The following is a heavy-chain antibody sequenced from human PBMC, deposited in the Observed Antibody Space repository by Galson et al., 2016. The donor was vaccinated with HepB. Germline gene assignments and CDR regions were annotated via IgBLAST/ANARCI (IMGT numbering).Heavy chain of an antibody. CDR2: ISYDGSNK. CDR3: ARDAFNWNGNPEDY. J-gene: IGHJ4*02. V-gene: IGHV3-30-3*01. Sequence: SLRLSCAVSGFTFSSYAMHWVRQAPGKGLEWVAVISYDGSNKYHADSVKGRFPISRDNSKNTLYLQMNSLRGEDTAVYYCARDAFNWNGNPEDYWGQGTLVTVSS. CDR1: GFTFSSYA. D-gene: IGHD1-1*01.